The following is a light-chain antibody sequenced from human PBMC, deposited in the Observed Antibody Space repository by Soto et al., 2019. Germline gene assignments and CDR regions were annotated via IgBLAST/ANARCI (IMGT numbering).Light chain of an antibody. CDR2: DAS. J-gene: IGKJ2*01. CDR3: QQRSGWPRT. Sequence: EIVLTQSPATLSLSPGERATLSCRASQSVNSFLAWYQQKPGQAPRLLIYDASNRAHGIPARFSGSGSGTDFPLTISSLEPEEFALYYCQQRSGWPRTLGRGTNLEFK. CDR1: QSVNSF. V-gene: IGKV3-11*01.